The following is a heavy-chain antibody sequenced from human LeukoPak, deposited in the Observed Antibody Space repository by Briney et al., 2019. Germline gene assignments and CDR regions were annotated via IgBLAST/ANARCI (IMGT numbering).Heavy chain of an antibody. CDR1: GFTFSDFW. V-gene: IGHV3-7*01. CDR2: IKEDGSEE. J-gene: IGHJ4*02. Sequence: GGSLRLSCAASGFTFSDFWMTWVRQTPGTGLEWVANIKEDGSEEYHVDSVKGRFTISRDNTKSSLFLQMNSLRGDDTAVYYCVRDSRPGGAMGLYHNFDFWGQGTLVTVSS. D-gene: IGHD3-16*01. CDR3: VRDSRPGGAMGLYHNFDF.